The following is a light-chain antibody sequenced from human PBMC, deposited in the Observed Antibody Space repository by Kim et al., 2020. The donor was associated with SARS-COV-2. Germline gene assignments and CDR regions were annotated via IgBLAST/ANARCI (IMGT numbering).Light chain of an antibody. CDR1: TGAVASGYF. J-gene: IGLJ3*02. CDR2: STT. V-gene: IGLV7-43*01. Sequence: QAVVTQEPSVTVSPGGTVTLTCASSTGAVASGYFPNWLQQKPGQAPRTLIYSTTNKPSWTPARFSGSLLGGKAALTLSGVQREDEAEYYCLLYYGGVWVFGGGTQLTV. CDR3: LLYYGGVWV.